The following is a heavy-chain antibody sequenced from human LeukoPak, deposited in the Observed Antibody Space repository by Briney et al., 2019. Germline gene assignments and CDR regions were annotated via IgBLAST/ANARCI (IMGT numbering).Heavy chain of an antibody. Sequence: GESLKISCKGSGYTFTTYWISGVRQMPGKGLEWMGRIDPHDSYTNYSPSFQGHVTISADKSISTAYLQWSILEATDTAIYYCARRSGNSYNWQPIDYWGQGTLVTVSS. CDR2: IDPHDSYT. V-gene: IGHV5-10-1*01. CDR1: GYTFTTYW. J-gene: IGHJ4*02. CDR3: ARRSGNSYNWQPIDY. D-gene: IGHD1-1*01.